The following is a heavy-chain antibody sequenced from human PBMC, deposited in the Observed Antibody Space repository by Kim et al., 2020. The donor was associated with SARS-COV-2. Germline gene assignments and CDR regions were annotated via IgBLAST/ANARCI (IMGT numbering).Heavy chain of an antibody. J-gene: IGHJ4*02. CDR1: GFTFSSYA. V-gene: IGHV3-23*03. CDR2: IYSGGSST. CDR3: AKYTHDYGDLYFDY. D-gene: IGHD4-17*01. Sequence: GGSLRLSCAASGFTFSSYAMSWVRQAPGKGLEWVSVIYSGGSSTYYADSVKGRFTISRDNSKNTLYLQMNSLRAEETAVYYCAKYTHDYGDLYFDYWGQGTLVTVSS.